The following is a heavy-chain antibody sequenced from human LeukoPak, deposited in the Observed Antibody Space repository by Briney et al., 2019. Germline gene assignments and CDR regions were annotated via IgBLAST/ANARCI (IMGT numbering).Heavy chain of an antibody. D-gene: IGHD1-26*01. Sequence: PGRSLRLSCAAPGFTFSGYGMHWVRQAPGKGLEWVAVVWYDGNNKYYADSVKGRFTISRDNSKNTLYLQMNSLRAEDTAAYYCVKCLEGGSYSYFDSWGQGTLVTVSS. CDR3: VKCLEGGSYSYFDS. CDR1: GFTFSGYG. V-gene: IGHV3-33*06. J-gene: IGHJ4*02. CDR2: VWYDGNNK.